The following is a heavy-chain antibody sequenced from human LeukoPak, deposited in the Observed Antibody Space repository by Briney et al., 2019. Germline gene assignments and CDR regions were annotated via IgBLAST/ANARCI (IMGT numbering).Heavy chain of an antibody. J-gene: IGHJ6*03. CDR3: ARDVEYSNIYFYYYIDV. V-gene: IGHV3-20*04. D-gene: IGHD6-6*01. CDR1: GFTFDDYD. Sequence: GGSLRLSCAASGFTFDDYDMIWVRQVPGKGLEWVSAINWNGASTGYADSVKGRFTISRDNAKNSLYLQMNSLSAEDTALYFCARDVEYSNIYFYYYIDVWGKGTTVTVSS. CDR2: INWNGAST.